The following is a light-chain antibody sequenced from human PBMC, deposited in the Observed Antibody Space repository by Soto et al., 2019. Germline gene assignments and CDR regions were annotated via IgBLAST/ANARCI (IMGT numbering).Light chain of an antibody. J-gene: IGKJ4*01. CDR2: AAS. CDR3: QKYNSAPLT. Sequence: TQMTQATYSVSASLEERVTINCGASLPISNYLAWYQQKPGKIPNLLIYAASTLQAGVPSRFSGSGSGTDFTLTISSLQPEDVAAYYCQKYNSAPLTFGGGTKVDIK. CDR1: LPISNY. V-gene: IGKV1-27*01.